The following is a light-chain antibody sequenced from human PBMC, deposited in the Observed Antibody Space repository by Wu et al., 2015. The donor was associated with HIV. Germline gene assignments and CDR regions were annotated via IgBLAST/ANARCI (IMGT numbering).Light chain of an antibody. J-gene: IGKJ1*01. CDR3: LQDYGYPLT. Sequence: DIQMTQSPSSLSASVGDRVTITCRASHDINNYVAWYQQKPGKLPKLLMYAASTLQSGVPSRFSGSGSGTDFSLTISSLQPEDFATYYCLQDYGYPLTLGQGTKVEVK. CDR1: HDINNY. V-gene: IGKV1-27*01. CDR2: AAS.